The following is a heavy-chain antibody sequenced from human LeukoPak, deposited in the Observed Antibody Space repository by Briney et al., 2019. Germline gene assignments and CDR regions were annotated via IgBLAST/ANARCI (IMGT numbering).Heavy chain of an antibody. J-gene: IGHJ4*02. D-gene: IGHD3-22*01. CDR1: GGSFSGYY. CDR3: ARGLDYYDSSGYLGY. CDR2: INHSGST. V-gene: IGHV4-34*01. Sequence: PSETLSLTCAVYGGSFSGYYWSWIRQPPGKGLEWIGEINHSGSTNYNPSLKSRVTISVDTSKNQFSLKLSSVTAADTAVYYCARGLDYYDSSGYLGYWGQGTLVTVPS.